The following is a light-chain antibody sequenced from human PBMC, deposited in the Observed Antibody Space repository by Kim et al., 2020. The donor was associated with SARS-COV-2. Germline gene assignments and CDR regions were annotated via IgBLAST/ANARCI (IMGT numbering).Light chain of an antibody. V-gene: IGKV1-39*01. CDR3: QQSYTTRPWT. CDR2: AAS. CDR1: QSVSIY. Sequence: DIQMTQSPSSLSASVGDRVSITCRASQSVSIYLNWYQQKPGKAPKVLIYAASSLQSGVPSRFSGSGSGTDFTLTISSLQPEDFATYYCQQSYTTRPWTFGQGTKLEI. J-gene: IGKJ1*01.